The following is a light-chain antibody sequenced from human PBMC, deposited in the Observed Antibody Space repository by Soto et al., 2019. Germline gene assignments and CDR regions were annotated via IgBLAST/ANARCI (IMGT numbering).Light chain of an antibody. CDR3: QQYHHWPIT. J-gene: IGKJ5*01. CDR2: TAP. CDR1: HSISTD. V-gene: IGKV3-15*01. Sequence: EIVMTQSPATLSVSPGETVTLSCRASHSISTDLAWYQQKPGQAPTLLIHTAPARALGIPARFSGSGSGTEFTLTISSLQSEDFTVYSCQQYHHWPITFGQGTRLEI.